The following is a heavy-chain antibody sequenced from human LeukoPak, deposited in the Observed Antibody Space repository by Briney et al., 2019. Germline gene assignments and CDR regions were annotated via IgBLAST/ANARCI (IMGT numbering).Heavy chain of an antibody. CDR1: GDSISRYY. V-gene: IGHV4-59*01. D-gene: IGHD3-10*01. Sequence: PSETLSLTCTVSGDSISRYYWSWIRQPPGKGLEWIGYTYYSGSTNYNPSLKSRVTISVDTSKNQFSLKLSSVTAADTAVYYCARVRRITLVRGVIPPPHFDYWGQGTLVTVSS. CDR2: TYYSGST. CDR3: ARVRRITLVRGVIPPPHFDY. J-gene: IGHJ4*02.